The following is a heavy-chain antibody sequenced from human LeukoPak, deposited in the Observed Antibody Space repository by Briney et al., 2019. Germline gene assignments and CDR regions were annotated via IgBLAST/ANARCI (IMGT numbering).Heavy chain of an antibody. CDR2: INSDGSST. CDR1: GFTFSSYW. CDR3: AKPFYSGYDSHFDY. J-gene: IGHJ4*02. D-gene: IGHD5-12*01. V-gene: IGHV3-74*01. Sequence: GGSLRLSCAASGFTFSSYWMHWVRQAPGKGLVWVSRINSDGSSTSYADSVKGRFTISRDNAKNTLYLQMNSLRAEDTAVYYCAKPFYSGYDSHFDYWGQGTLVTVSS.